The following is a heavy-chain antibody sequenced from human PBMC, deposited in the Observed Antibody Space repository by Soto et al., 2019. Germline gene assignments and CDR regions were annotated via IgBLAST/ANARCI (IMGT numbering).Heavy chain of an antibody. V-gene: IGHV3-33*01. D-gene: IGHD1-1*01. CDR3: ARARTGTPDY. CDR2: IWYDGSNK. J-gene: IGHJ4*02. CDR1: GFTFSSYG. Sequence: GGSLRLSCAASGFTFSSYGIHWVRQAPGEGLEWVAVIWYDGSNKYYADSVEGRFTISSDNSKNTLYLQRNSLRAEDTDVYYCARARTGTPDYWGQGTLVTVS.